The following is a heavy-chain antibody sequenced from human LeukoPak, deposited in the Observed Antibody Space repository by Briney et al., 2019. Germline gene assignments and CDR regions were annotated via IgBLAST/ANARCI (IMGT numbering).Heavy chain of an antibody. CDR1: GVSISSSSYY. CDR3: ARDSIRITMIVVRLGAFDI. D-gene: IGHD3-22*01. V-gene: IGHV4-39*02. J-gene: IGHJ3*02. CDR2: IYYSGST. Sequence: PSETLSLTCTVSGVSISSSSYYWGWIRQPPGKGLEWIGSIYYSGSTYYNPSLKSRVTISVDTSKNQFSLKLSSVTAADTAVYYCARDSIRITMIVVRLGAFDIWGQGTMVTVSS.